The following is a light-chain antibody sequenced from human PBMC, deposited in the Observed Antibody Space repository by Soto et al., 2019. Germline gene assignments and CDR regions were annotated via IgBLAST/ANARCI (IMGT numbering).Light chain of an antibody. J-gene: IGKJ4*01. Sequence: EILMTQSPSTLSVSPGERATLSCRASQSVSRNLAWYQQKPGQAPRLLIYGASTRATGIPARCSGSGSGTDFTLTISSLAPEDIEVYYCQQRSNWRVTFGGGTKVDIK. CDR3: QQRSNWRVT. V-gene: IGKV3-15*01. CDR1: QSVSRN. CDR2: GAS.